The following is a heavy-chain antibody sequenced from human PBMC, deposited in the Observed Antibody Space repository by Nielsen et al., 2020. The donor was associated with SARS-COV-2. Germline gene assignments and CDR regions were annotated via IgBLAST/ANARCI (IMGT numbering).Heavy chain of an antibody. CDR1: GFTFSSYA. D-gene: IGHD3-9*01. Sequence: GGFLRLSFAASGFTFSSYAMSWVRQAPGKGLEWVSAISGSGGSTYYADSLKGRFTISRDNSKNTLYLQMNSLRAEDTAVYYCATGTLCDWSLRDAFDIWGQGTMVTVSS. V-gene: IGHV3-23*01. CDR3: ATGTLCDWSLRDAFDI. CDR2: ISGSGGST. J-gene: IGHJ3*02.